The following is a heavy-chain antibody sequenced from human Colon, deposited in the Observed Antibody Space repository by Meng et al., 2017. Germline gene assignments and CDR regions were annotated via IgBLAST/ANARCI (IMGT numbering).Heavy chain of an antibody. CDR3: ARDAGGYSYGRNLQYFDY. CDR2: IYYSGST. V-gene: IGHV4-31*03. CDR1: GGSISIGCDY. D-gene: IGHD5-18*01. Sequence: LVPGPGPLKPTQTRPLTIIVPGGSISIGCDYWSWIRQHPGKGLEWIGYIYYSGSTYYNPSLKSRVTISVDTSKNQFSLKLSSVTAADTAVYYCARDAGGYSYGRNLQYFDYWGQGTLVTVSS. J-gene: IGHJ4*02.